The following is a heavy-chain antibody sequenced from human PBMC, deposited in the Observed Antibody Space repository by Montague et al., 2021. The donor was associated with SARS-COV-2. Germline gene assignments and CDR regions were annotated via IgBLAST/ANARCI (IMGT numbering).Heavy chain of an antibody. J-gene: IGHJ4*02. CDR2: IYPSGDT. Sequence: SETLSLTCTVSAGSINNYYWSWIQQSAGKGLEWIGRIYPSGDTNYNPSLKSRVTVSVDTSKSQFSLNLNSLTVADTAVYYCASSYGSGYYGFDYWGQGIPVTVSS. CDR3: ASSYGSGYYGFDY. CDR1: AGSINNYY. D-gene: IGHD3-10*01. V-gene: IGHV4-4*07.